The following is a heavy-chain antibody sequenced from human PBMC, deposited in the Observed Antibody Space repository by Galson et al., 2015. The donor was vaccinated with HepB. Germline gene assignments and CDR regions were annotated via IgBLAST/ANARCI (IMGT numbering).Heavy chain of an antibody. J-gene: IGHJ4*02. V-gene: IGHV3-33*01. CDR3: TRDIVGADFDY. D-gene: IGHD1-26*01. Sequence: SLRLSCAASGFTFSSYGMHWVRLAPGKGLEWVAAIWADGNTKFYVDSVKGRFTISRDNSKNTVYLQMNSLRAEDTAVYYCTRDIVGADFDYWGQGTLVTVSS. CDR2: IWADGNTK. CDR1: GFTFSSYG.